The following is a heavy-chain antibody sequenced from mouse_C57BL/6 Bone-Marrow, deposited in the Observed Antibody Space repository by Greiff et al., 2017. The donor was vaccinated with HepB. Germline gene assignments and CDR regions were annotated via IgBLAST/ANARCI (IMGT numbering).Heavy chain of an antibody. CDR3: ARGPANYGHPHYYAVDY. J-gene: IGHJ4*01. V-gene: IGHV1-81*01. D-gene: IGHD1-1*02. CDR2: IYPRSGNT. Sequence: QVQLQQSGAELARPGASVKLSCKASGYTFTSYGISWVKQRTGQGLEWIGEIYPRSGNTYYNEKFKGKATLTADKSSSTAYMELRSLTSWDSAVYFCARGPANYGHPHYYAVDYWGRGTSVTVSS. CDR1: GYTFTSYG.